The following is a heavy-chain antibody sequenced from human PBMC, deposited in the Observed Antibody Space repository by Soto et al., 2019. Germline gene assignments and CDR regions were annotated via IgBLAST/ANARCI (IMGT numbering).Heavy chain of an antibody. V-gene: IGHV1-18*01. J-gene: IGHJ4*02. CDR3: AREVALVTPFDY. D-gene: IGHD4-4*01. CDR1: GYTFSSHG. CDR2: ISAYNANT. Sequence: QVQLVQSGAEVTKPGASVKVSCKASGYTFSSHGISWVRQAPGQGLEWMGWISAYNANTNYAQKLQGRVTMTTDTSTSTAYMELRSLRSDDTAVYFCAREVALVTPFDYWGQGTLVTVSS.